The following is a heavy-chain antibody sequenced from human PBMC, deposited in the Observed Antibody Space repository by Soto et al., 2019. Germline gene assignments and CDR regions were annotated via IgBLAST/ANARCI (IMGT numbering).Heavy chain of an antibody. Sequence: GGSLRLSCSASGFTFSDYYMSRIRQAPGKGLEWVSYISTSSSYINYADSVKGRFTISRDNAKNSLYLQMNSLRAEDTAVYYCARDRTGTTDFDLWGQGTLVTVSS. CDR3: ARDRTGTTDFDL. CDR2: ISTSSSYI. V-gene: IGHV3-11*06. D-gene: IGHD1-7*01. CDR1: GFTFSDYY. J-gene: IGHJ4*02.